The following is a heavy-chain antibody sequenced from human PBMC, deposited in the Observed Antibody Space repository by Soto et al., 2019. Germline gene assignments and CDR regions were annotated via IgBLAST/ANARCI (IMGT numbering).Heavy chain of an antibody. Sequence: GGSLRLSCAASGFTFSSYAMSWVRQAPGKGLEWVSAISGSGGSTYYADSVKGRFTISRDNSKNTLYLQMNSLRAEDTAVYYCAKEYDILTGRGYYFDYWGQGTLVTVSS. CDR1: GFTFSSYA. V-gene: IGHV3-23*01. CDR2: ISGSGGST. J-gene: IGHJ4*02. CDR3: AKEYDILTGRGYYFDY. D-gene: IGHD3-9*01.